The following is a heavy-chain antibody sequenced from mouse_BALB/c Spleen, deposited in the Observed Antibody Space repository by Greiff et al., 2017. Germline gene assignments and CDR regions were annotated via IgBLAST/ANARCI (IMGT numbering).Heavy chain of an antibody. CDR3: ARNRGYDSWFAY. Sequence: VKLMESGGGLVQPGGSRKLSCAASGFTFSSFGMHWVRQAPEKGLEWVAYISSGSSTIYYADTVKGRFTISRDNPKNTLFLQMTSLRSEDTAMYYCARNRGYDSWFAYWGQGTLVTVSA. CDR1: GFTFSSFG. CDR2: ISSGSSTI. V-gene: IGHV5-17*02. J-gene: IGHJ3*01. D-gene: IGHD2-14*01.